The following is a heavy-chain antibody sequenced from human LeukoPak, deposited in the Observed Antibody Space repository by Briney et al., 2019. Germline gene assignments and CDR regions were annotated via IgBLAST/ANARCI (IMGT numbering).Heavy chain of an antibody. Sequence: SETLSLTCTGSGVSISSYYWSWIRQPPGKGLEWIGYIYYSGSTNYNPSLKSRVTMSVDTSKNQFSLKLSSVTAADTAVYYCARGGWSLDLWGRGTLVTVSS. V-gene: IGHV4-59*01. CDR1: GVSISSYY. D-gene: IGHD3-16*01. J-gene: IGHJ2*01. CDR3: ARGGWSLDL. CDR2: IYYSGST.